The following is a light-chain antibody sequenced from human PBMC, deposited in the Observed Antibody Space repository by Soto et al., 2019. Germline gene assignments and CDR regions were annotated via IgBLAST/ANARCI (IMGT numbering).Light chain of an antibody. J-gene: IGLJ2*01. CDR1: SSSIGSNA. V-gene: IGLV1-44*01. CDR2: DSN. Sequence: QPVLTQPPSASGTPGQRVTISCSGSSSSIGSNAVNWYQQFPGTAPKLLIFDSNQRPSGVPDRFSGSKSGTSASLAIRGLQSEDEADYYCAAWDDSLNGMVFGGGTKLTVL. CDR3: AAWDDSLNGMV.